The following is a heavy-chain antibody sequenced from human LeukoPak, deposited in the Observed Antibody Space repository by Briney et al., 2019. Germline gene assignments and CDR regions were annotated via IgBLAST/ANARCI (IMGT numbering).Heavy chain of an antibody. J-gene: IGHJ4*02. CDR3: ARANTIFAVILWY. Sequence: ASVKVSCKASGYSFTGYYIHWVRQAPGQGLEWMGYINPNNGDTNFAQKFQGGVTLTRDTSISTTYMELSSLRSDDTAVYYCARANTIFAVILWYWGQGALVTVSS. D-gene: IGHD3-3*01. V-gene: IGHV1-2*02. CDR1: GYSFTGYY. CDR2: INPNNGDT.